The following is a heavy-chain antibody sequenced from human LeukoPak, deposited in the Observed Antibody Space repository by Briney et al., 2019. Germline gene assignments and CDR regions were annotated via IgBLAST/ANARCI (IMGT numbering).Heavy chain of an antibody. CDR2: ISSSSSYI. CDR1: GFTFSSYS. CDR3: ARGAPGSGSYYTNDAFDI. Sequence: PGGSLRLSCAASGFTFSSYSMNWVRQAPGKGLEWVSSISSSSSYIYYADSVKGRFTMSRDNAKNSLYLQMNSLRAEDTAVYYCARGAPGSGSYYTNDAFDIWGQGTMVTVSS. D-gene: IGHD3-10*01. V-gene: IGHV3-21*01. J-gene: IGHJ3*02.